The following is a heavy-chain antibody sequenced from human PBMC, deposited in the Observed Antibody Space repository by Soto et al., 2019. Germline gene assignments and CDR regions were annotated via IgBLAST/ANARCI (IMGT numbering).Heavy chain of an antibody. CDR1: GFTFSSYA. J-gene: IGHJ4*02. CDR2: ISYDGSNK. CDR3: ARGLGITMIVVANY. D-gene: IGHD3-22*01. Sequence: GGSLRLSCAASGFTFSSYAMHWVRQAPGKGLEWVAVISYDGSNKYYADSVKGRFTISRDNSKNTLYLQMNSLRAEDTAVYYCARGLGITMIVVANYWGQGPLVTVSS. V-gene: IGHV3-30-3*01.